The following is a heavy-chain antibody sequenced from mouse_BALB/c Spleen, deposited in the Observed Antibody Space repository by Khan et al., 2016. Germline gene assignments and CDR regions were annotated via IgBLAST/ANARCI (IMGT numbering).Heavy chain of an antibody. Sequence: QVQLQQSGAELVRPGTSVKVSCKASGYAFTNYLIEWVKQRPGQGLEWIGVINPGSGGTNYNEKFKGKATLTADKSSSTAYMQLSSLTSDDSAVYFCARYDGNYYAMDYWGQETSVTVSS. CDR1: GYAFTNYL. J-gene: IGHJ4*01. CDR2: INPGSGGT. V-gene: IGHV1-54*01. CDR3: ARYDGNYYAMDY. D-gene: IGHD2-3*01.